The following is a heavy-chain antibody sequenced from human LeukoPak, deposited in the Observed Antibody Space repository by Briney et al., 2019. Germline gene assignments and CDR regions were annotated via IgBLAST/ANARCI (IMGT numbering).Heavy chain of an antibody. Sequence: GASVKVSCKTSGYTFTGYYIHWVRQAPGKGLEWVSYISSSSSNTNYADSVKGRFTISRDNAKNSLSLQMNSLRAEDTAVYYCARGIHKTHCTRASCYVNWFDPWGQGTLVTVSS. J-gene: IGHJ5*02. CDR2: ISSSSSNT. CDR1: GYTFTGYY. V-gene: IGHV3-11*06. D-gene: IGHD2-2*01. CDR3: ARGIHKTHCTRASCYVNWFDP.